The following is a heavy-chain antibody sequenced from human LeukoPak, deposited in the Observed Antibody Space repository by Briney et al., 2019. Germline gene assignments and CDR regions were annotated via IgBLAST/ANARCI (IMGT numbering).Heavy chain of an antibody. CDR2: ISSSSSYI. D-gene: IGHD1-14*01. J-gene: IGHJ5*02. Sequence: GGSLRLSCAASGFTFSSYSMNWVRQAPGKGLEWVSSISSSSSYIYYADSMKGRFTTSRDNAKNSLYLQANSLRAEDTAVYYCASSEILYNPWGQGTLVTVSS. CDR1: GFTFSSYS. V-gene: IGHV3-21*01. CDR3: ASSEILYNP.